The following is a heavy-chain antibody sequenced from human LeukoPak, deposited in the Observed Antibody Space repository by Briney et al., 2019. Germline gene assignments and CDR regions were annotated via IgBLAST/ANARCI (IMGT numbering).Heavy chain of an antibody. D-gene: IGHD2-2*03. V-gene: IGHV1-18*01. CDR1: GYTFTSYG. J-gene: IGHJ5*02. CDR2: ISAYNGNT. CDR3: ARTGYCSSTSCLGIWWFDP. Sequence: GASVKVSCKASGYTFTSYGISWVRQAPGQGLEWMGRISAYNGNTNYAQKLQGRVTMTTDTSTSTAYMELRSLRSDDTAVYYCARTGYCSSTSCLGIWWFDPWGQGTLVTVSS.